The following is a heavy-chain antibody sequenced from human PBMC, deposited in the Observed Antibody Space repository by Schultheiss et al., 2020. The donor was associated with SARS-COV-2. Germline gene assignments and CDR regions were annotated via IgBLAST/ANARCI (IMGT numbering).Heavy chain of an antibody. J-gene: IGHJ4*02. CDR2: ISSSSSYI. Sequence: GGSLRLSCAASGFTFSSYSMNWVRQAPGKGLEWVSSISSSSSYIYYADSVKGRFTISRDNAKNSLYLQMNSLRAEDTAVYYCARDSGSYAYDYWGQGTLVTVSS. CDR1: GFTFSSYS. D-gene: IGHD1-26*01. V-gene: IGHV3-21*01. CDR3: ARDSGSYAYDY.